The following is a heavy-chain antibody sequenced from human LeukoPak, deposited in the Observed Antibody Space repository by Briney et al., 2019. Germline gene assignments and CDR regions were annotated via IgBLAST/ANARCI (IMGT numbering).Heavy chain of an antibody. D-gene: IGHD1-1*01. CDR3: AKDLRYAFDH. CDR1: GFAFSTYA. CDR2: LSANGGRT. J-gene: IGHJ4*02. V-gene: IGHV3-23*01. Sequence: PGGSLRLSCAASGFAFSTYAMSWVRQAPGKGLEWVSALSANGGRTYYADSVKGRFTTSRDNSRNRLYLQMNSLRAEDTAIYYCAKDLRYAFDHWGQGTLVTVSS.